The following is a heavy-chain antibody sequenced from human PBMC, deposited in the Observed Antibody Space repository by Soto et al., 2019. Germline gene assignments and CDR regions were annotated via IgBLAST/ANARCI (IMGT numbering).Heavy chain of an antibody. J-gene: IGHJ6*02. CDR3: ARDDVVAPRFTYYYDGMDV. V-gene: IGHV3-30-3*01. CDR1: GFTFSSYA. CDR2: ISYDGSNK. D-gene: IGHD2-21*01. Sequence: QVQLVESGGGVVQPGRSLRLSCAASGFTFSSYAMHWVRQAPGKGLEWVAVISYDGSNKYYADSVKGRFTISRDNSKNTLYLQMNSLRAEDTAVYYWARDDVVAPRFTYYYDGMDVWGQGTTVTVSS.